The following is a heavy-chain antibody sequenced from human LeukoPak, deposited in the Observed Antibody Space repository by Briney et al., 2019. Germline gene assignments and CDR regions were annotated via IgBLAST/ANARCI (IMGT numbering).Heavy chain of an antibody. CDR2: IKQDGSEK. J-gene: IGHJ4*02. D-gene: IGHD1-26*01. CDR3: AKDLGGSYWSYYFDY. Sequence: PGGSLRLSCAASGFTFSSYWMSWVRQAPGKGLEWVANIKQDGSEKYYVDSVKGRFTISRDNAKNTLYLQMNSLRAEDAAVYYCAKDLGGSYWSYYFDYWGQGTLVTVSS. V-gene: IGHV3-7*03. CDR1: GFTFSSYW.